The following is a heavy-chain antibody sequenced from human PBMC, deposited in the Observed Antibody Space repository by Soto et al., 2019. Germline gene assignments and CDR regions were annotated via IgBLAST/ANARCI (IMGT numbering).Heavy chain of an antibody. V-gene: IGHV3-30*18. Sequence: PGGSLRLSCAASGFTFSSYGMHWVRQAPGKGLEWVAVISYDGSNKYYADSVKGRFTISRDNSKNTLYLQMNSLRAEDTAVYYCAKDLASLSLGFDYWGRGTLVTVSS. CDR2: ISYDGSNK. D-gene: IGHD5-12*01. CDR3: AKDLASLSLGFDY. CDR1: GFTFSSYG. J-gene: IGHJ4*02.